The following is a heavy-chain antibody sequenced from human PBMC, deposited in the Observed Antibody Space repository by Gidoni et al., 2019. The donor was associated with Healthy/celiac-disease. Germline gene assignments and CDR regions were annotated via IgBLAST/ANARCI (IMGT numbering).Heavy chain of an antibody. CDR2: IGTAGDT. Sequence: EVQLVESGGGLVQPGASLRLSCAASGFTFSSYEMHWVRQATGKGLEWVSAIGTAGDTYYPVSVKGRFTISRENAKNSLYLQMNSLRAGDTAVYYCAREVGGGSYGMDVWGQGTTVTVSS. D-gene: IGHD3-16*01. J-gene: IGHJ6*02. V-gene: IGHV3-13*04. CDR1: GFTFSSYE. CDR3: AREVGGGSYGMDV.